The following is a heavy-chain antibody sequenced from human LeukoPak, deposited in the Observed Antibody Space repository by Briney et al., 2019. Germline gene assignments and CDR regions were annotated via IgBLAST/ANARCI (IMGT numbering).Heavy chain of an antibody. D-gene: IGHD6-19*01. CDR2: ISAYNGNT. CDR1: GYTFTSYG. Sequence: ASVKVSCKASGYTFTSYGISWARQAPGQGLEWMGWISAYNGNTNYAQKLQGRVTMTTDTSTSTAYMELRSLRSDDTAVYYCARNPDEHWLDESENWYFDLWGSGTLVTVSS. V-gene: IGHV1-18*01. J-gene: IGHJ2*01. CDR3: ARNPDEHWLDESENWYFDL.